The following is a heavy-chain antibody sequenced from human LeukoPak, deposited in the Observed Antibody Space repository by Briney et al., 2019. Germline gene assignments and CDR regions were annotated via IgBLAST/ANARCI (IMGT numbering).Heavy chain of an antibody. J-gene: IGHJ4*02. D-gene: IGHD3-10*01. V-gene: IGHV4-34*01. Sequence: SETLSLTCAVHGGSFSGYYWSSLRQPPGKGLEWNGEINHSGSTNYNPSLKSRVTISVDTSKNQFSLKLSSVTAADTAVYYCAISTVTSMVRGVISQLYYFDYWGQGTLVTVSS. CDR3: AISTVTSMVRGVISQLYYFDY. CDR1: GGSFSGYY. CDR2: INHSGST.